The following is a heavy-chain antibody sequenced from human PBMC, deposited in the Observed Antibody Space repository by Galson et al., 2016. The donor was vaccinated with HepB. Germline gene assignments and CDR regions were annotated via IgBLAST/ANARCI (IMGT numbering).Heavy chain of an antibody. D-gene: IGHD3-16*01. Sequence: SETLSLTCTVSGGSISGYYWSWIRQSPGMGLEWIGYIYYGGSTSHLSGITSYNPSLKSRLTISVDTSNDQISLEVTSVSAADTAVYYCARMDWGESNWFAPWGQGTLVTVSS. CDR2: IYYGGSTSHLSGIT. V-gene: IGHV4-59*12. CDR3: ARMDWGESNWFAP. CDR1: GGSISGYY. J-gene: IGHJ5*02.